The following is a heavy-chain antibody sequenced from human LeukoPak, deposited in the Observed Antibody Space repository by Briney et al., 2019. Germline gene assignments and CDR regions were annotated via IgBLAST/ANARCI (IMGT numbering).Heavy chain of an antibody. CDR3: ARSFDF. J-gene: IGHJ4*02. CDR1: GFTFSSHD. CDR2: ISTSSSSI. Sequence: PGGSLRLSCAASGFTFSSHDMNWVRQAPGKGLEWVSYISTSSSSIYYADPVKGRFTISRDNAKNSLYLQMNSLRDEDTAVYYCARSFDFWGQGTLVTVSS. V-gene: IGHV3-48*02.